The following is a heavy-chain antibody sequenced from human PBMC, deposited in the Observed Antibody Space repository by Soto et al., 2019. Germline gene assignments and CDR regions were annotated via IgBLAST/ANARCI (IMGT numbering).Heavy chain of an antibody. CDR2: IYYRGST. Sequence: SETLSLTCTVSGGSISSYYWSWIRQPPGKGLEWIGYIYYRGSTNYNPSLKSRVTISVDTSKNQFSLKLSSVTAADTAVYYCATSIAARPVPDYWGQGTLVTVS. CDR1: GGSISSYY. J-gene: IGHJ4*02. CDR3: ATSIAARPVPDY. V-gene: IGHV4-59*01. D-gene: IGHD6-6*01.